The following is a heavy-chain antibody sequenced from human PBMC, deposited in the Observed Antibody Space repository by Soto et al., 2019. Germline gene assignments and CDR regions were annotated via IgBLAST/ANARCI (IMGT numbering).Heavy chain of an antibody. CDR3: ARGVGYSSSWYGY. CDR2: INHSGST. V-gene: IGHV4-34*01. D-gene: IGHD6-13*01. J-gene: IGHJ4*02. CDR1: GGSFSCYY. Sequence: SETLSLTCAVYGGSFSCYYWSWIRQPPGKGLEWIGEINHSGSTNYNPSLKSRVTISVDTSKNQFSLKLSSVTAADTAVYYCARGVGYSSSWYGYWGQGTLVTVSS.